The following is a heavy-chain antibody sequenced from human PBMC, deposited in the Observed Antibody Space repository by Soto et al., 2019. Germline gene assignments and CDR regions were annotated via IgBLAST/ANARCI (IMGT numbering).Heavy chain of an antibody. CDR1: GGSISSYY. Sequence: PSETLSLTCTVSGGSISSYYWSWIRQPPGKGLEWIGYIYYSGSTNYNPSLKSRVTISVDTSKNQFSLKLSSVTAADTAVYYCAREGSSSSWFDPWGQGTLVTVSS. CDR2: IYYSGST. D-gene: IGHD6-6*01. J-gene: IGHJ5*02. V-gene: IGHV4-59*12. CDR3: AREGSSSSWFDP.